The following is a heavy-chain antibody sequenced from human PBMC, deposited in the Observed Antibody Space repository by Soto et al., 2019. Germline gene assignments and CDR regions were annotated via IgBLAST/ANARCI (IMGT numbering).Heavy chain of an antibody. V-gene: IGHV1-3*01. CDR3: VRRHVSATGIDWFDP. CDR1: GYTFTSYG. CDR2: INAANGDT. Sequence: QVQLVQSGTEVKKPGASVKVSCKASGYTFTSYGIHCVRQAPGQRLEWLGWINAANGDTKYSPKFKGRATITRDTSASTAYMELSSLRSEDTAVYYCVRRHVSATGIDWFDPWGQGTLVTVSS. J-gene: IGHJ5*02. D-gene: IGHD7-27*01.